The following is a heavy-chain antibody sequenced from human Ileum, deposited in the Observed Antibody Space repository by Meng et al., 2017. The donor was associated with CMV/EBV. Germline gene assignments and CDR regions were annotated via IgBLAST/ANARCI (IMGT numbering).Heavy chain of an antibody. D-gene: IGHD2-2*01. V-gene: IGHV3-66*02. Sequence: LSCAATGFTVSSKYMSGVRQAPGKGLEWVSVIYSGGSTYYADSVRGRFTISRDNSKNTLYLQMNSLRAEDSALYYCTCVVVTSAYDYWGQGTLVTVSS. CDR3: TCVVVTSAYDY. J-gene: IGHJ4*02. CDR1: GFTVSSKY. CDR2: IYSGGST.